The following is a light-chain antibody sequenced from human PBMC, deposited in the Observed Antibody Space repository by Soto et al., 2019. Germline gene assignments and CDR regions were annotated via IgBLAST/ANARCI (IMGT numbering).Light chain of an antibody. V-gene: IGKV4-1*01. CDR3: QQYYSAPPT. CDR1: QSILYSSNNKNY. CDR2: WAS. Sequence: DIVMTQSPDSLAVSLGERATINCNSSQSILYSSNNKNYLTWYQQKPGQPPKLLIYWASTRESGVPDRFSGSGSGTDFTLTISSLQADDVALYYCQQYYSAPPTFGGGTKVDIK. J-gene: IGKJ4*01.